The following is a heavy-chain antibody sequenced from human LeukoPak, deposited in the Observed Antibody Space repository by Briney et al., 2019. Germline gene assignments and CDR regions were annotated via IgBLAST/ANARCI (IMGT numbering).Heavy chain of an antibody. V-gene: IGHV4-61*01. CDR3: ARVPWDNMVRGPFDP. Sequence: SETLSLTCTVSGGSVSSGSYYWSWIRQPPGKGLEWIGYIYYSGSTNYNPSLKSRVTISVDTSKNQFSLKLSSVTAADAAVYYCARVPWDNMVRGPFDPWGQGTLVTVSS. D-gene: IGHD3-10*01. J-gene: IGHJ5*02. CDR1: GGSVSSGSYY. CDR2: IYYSGST.